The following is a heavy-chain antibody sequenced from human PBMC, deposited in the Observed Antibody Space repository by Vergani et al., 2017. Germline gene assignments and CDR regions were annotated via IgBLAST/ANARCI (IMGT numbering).Heavy chain of an antibody. CDR3: ARVMYRDEASTGYRLEGMDI. CDR2: IDSTGST. CDR1: GGSFKTYY. D-gene: IGHD3-9*01. V-gene: IGHV4-59*13. Sequence: QVQLEESGPGLVKPSETLSLTCTVSGGSFKTYYWSWMRQSPGKGLEWIGYIDSTGSTNYNPSLNSRVTMSVDTSKNQFSLKLRSVTAADTAVYFCARVMYRDEASTGYRLEGMDIWGQGTTVTISS. J-gene: IGHJ6*02.